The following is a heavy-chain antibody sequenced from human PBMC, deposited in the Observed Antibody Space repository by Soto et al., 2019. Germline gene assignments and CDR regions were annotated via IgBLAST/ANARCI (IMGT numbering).Heavy chain of an antibody. CDR2: IYPSDSDT. D-gene: IGHD3-3*01. V-gene: IGHV5-51*01. CDR3: ATGGVSTRTFDY. Sequence: ESLKISCKGSGYNFAGYWIAWVRQMPGKGLELMGIIYPSDSDTRYRPSFQGQGTISADKSISSAYLQWSSLRASDTAMYYCATGGVSTRTFDYWGQGTPVTVSS. CDR1: GYNFAGYW. J-gene: IGHJ4*02.